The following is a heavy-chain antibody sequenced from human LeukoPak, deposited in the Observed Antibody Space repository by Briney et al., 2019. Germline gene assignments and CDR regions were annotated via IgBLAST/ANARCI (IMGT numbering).Heavy chain of an antibody. V-gene: IGHV3-11*04. CDR1: GFTFSDYY. J-gene: IGHJ3*02. Sequence: NPGGSLRLSCAASGFTFSDYYMGWIRQAPGKGLDWVSYMSSSGATMYYADSVKGRFTISRDNAKNSLYLQMNSLRAEDTALYYCARARGSYAFDIWGQGTMVTVSS. CDR3: ARARGSYAFDI. CDR2: MSSSGATM. D-gene: IGHD2-15*01.